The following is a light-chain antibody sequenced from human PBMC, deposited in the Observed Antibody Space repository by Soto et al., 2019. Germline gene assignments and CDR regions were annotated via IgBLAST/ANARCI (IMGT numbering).Light chain of an antibody. J-gene: IGLJ1*01. CDR3: SSYAGSSNV. CDR2: EVN. Sequence: QSLLHHPPYLSRSPGQSITISCTGTSSDVGGYNYVSWYQQHPGKAPKLMIYEVNKRPSGVPDRFSGSKSGNTASLTVSGLQAEDEADYYCSSYAGSSNVFGTGTKVTVL. CDR1: SSDVGGYNY. V-gene: IGLV2-8*01.